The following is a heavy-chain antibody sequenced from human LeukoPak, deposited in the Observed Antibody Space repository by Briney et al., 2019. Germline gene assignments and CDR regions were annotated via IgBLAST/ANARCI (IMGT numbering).Heavy chain of an antibody. CDR2: ISPTSGYI. V-gene: IGHV3-21*01. J-gene: IGHJ4*02. CDR1: GFTFSSYA. CDR3: ARDGAYDTSGNTVTTPWEY. D-gene: IGHD4-17*01. Sequence: GGSLRLSCAASGFTFSSYAMIWVRQAQGKGLEWVSSISPTSGYIYYADSVKGRFTISRDNAKNSLFLQMNSLRDEDTAVYYCARDGAYDTSGNTVTTPWEYWGQGTLVTVSS.